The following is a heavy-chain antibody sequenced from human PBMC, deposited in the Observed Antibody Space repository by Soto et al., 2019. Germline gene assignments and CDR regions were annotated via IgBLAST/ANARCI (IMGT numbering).Heavy chain of an antibody. Sequence: QGQLVQSGAEVKKPGASVKVSCTASGNTFTNFGVTWVRQAPGQGLEWMGWISAYTDDPNYAQKFQGRVTMTIDTSTSTAYLDLRSLTSEDTAVDYCARVIPGAEAWFDPWGQGTLVTVSS. CDR3: ARVIPGAEAWFDP. J-gene: IGHJ5*02. CDR1: GNTFTNFG. D-gene: IGHD2-2*01. CDR2: ISAYTDDP. V-gene: IGHV1-18*01.